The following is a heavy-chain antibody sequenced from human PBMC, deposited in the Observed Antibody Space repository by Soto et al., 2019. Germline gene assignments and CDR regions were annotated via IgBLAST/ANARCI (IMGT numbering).Heavy chain of an antibody. CDR2: VSWNGSRP. Sequence: GGSLRLSCAASRFTFSNSDVNWVHQAPGKGLEWVSGVSWNGSRPHYADSVKGRFIISRDNSRNTLYLQTNSLRAEDTAVYYCVRGYYDFWSGYYAFDIWGQGTMVTVSS. CDR1: RFTFSNSD. V-gene: IGHV3-35*01. D-gene: IGHD3-3*01. CDR3: VRGYYDFWSGYYAFDI. J-gene: IGHJ3*02.